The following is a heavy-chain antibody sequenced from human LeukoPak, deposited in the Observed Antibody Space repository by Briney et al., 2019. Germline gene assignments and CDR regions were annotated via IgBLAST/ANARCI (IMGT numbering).Heavy chain of an antibody. D-gene: IGHD2-2*01. CDR2: IYYSGST. Sequence: PSQTLSLTCTVSGGSISSGGYYWSWIRQPPGKGLEWIGYIYYSGSTNYNPSLKSRVTISVDTSKNQFSLKLSSVTAADTAVYYCARTSSFTAAIDYWGQGTLVTVSS. CDR1: GGSISSGGYY. CDR3: ARTSSFTAAIDY. J-gene: IGHJ4*02. V-gene: IGHV4-61*08.